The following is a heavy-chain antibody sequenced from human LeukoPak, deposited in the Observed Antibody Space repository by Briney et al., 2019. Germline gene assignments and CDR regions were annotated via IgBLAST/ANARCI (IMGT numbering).Heavy chain of an antibody. CDR1: GFTFSNAW. D-gene: IGHD3-9*01. CDR2: IKSKTDGGTT. J-gene: IGHJ3*02. V-gene: IGHV3-15*01. Sequence: GGSLRLSCAASGFTFSNAWMSWVRQAPGKGLEWVGRIKSKTDGGTTDYAAPVKGRFTIPRDDSKNTLYLQMNSLKTEDTAVYYCTRNYDILTGYYRRSDAFDIWGQGTMVTVSS. CDR3: TRNYDILTGYYRRSDAFDI.